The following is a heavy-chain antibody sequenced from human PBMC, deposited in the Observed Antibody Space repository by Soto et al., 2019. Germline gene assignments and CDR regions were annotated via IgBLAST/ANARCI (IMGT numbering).Heavy chain of an antibody. Sequence: GGSLRLSCAASGFTFSSYGMHWVRQAPGKGLEWVAVILYDGSNKYYADSVKGRFTISRDNSKNTLYLQMNSLRAEDTAVYYCAKDRRRITIFGVVTPDTYYYYGMDVWGQGTTVIVS. V-gene: IGHV3-30*18. J-gene: IGHJ6*02. CDR2: ILYDGSNK. D-gene: IGHD3-3*01. CDR3: AKDRRRITIFGVVTPDTYYYYGMDV. CDR1: GFTFSSYG.